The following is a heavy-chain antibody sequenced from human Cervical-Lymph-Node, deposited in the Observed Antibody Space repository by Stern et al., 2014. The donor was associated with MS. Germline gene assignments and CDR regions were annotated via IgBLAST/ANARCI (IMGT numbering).Heavy chain of an antibody. J-gene: IGHJ3*02. CDR2: IYWDDNK. CDR1: GFSLYTSGVS. Sequence: QVTLKESGPTLVKPTQTLTLTCTFSGFSLYTSGVSVGWIRQPPGKALEWLALIYWDDNKHYSPSLETRLTITKDTSKNQVVLTMTNMDPVDTATYYCAHRNYYGPSSAFDIWGQGTMVTVSS. D-gene: IGHD3-10*01. CDR3: AHRNYYGPSSAFDI. V-gene: IGHV2-5*02.